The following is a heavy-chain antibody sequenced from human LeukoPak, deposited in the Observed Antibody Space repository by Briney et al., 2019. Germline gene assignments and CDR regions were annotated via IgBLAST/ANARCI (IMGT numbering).Heavy chain of an antibody. CDR2: IHSSDGT. V-gene: IGHV4-59*08. J-gene: IGHJ6*04. D-gene: IGHD4-17*01. Sequence: SETLSLTCTVSGGSLNGYYWGWIRQPPGKGLECIGYIHSSDGTAHNASLKSRLTISLDTSNNQFSLTLSSVTAADTAVYYCARHVYGEGTVVWGKGTTVTVSS. CDR1: GGSLNGYY. CDR3: ARHVYGEGTVV.